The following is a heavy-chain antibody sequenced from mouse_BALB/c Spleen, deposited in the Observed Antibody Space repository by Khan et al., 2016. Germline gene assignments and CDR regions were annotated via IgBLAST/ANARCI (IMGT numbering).Heavy chain of an antibody. Sequence: EVQLQESGPGLVKPSQSLSLTCTVTGYSITSDYAWNWIRQFPGNKLEWMGYISYSGSTSYNPSLKSRISITRDTSKNPFFLQLNSVTTEDTATDYCSRWGDYETYYAMDYWGQGTSVTVAS. CDR2: ISYSGST. D-gene: IGHD2-4*01. V-gene: IGHV3-2*02. CDR1: GYSITSDYA. CDR3: SRWGDYETYYAMDY. J-gene: IGHJ4*01.